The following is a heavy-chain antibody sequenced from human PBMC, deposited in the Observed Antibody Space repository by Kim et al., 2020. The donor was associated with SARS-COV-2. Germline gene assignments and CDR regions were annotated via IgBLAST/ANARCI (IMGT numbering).Heavy chain of an antibody. CDR2: IYYSGST. V-gene: IGHV4-39*02. CDR1: GGSISSSSYY. Sequence: SETLSLTCTVSGGSISSSSYYWGWIRQPPGKGLEWIGSIYYSGSTYYNPSLKSRVTISIDTSKNQFSLKLSSVTAADTAVYYCAREEFDYWGQGTLVTAS. CDR3: AREEFDY. J-gene: IGHJ4*02.